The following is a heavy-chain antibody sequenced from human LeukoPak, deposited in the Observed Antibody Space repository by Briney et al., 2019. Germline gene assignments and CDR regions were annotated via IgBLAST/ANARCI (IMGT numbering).Heavy chain of an antibody. D-gene: IGHD5-24*01. V-gene: IGHV3-48*01. CDR3: ARGRDGYNYVLNYFDY. CDR1: GFTFSSYS. Sequence: GGSLRLSCAASGFTFSSYSMNWVRQAPGKGLEWVSYISSSSSTIYYAGSVKGRFTISRDNAKNSLYLQMNSLRAEDTAVYYCARGRDGYNYVLNYFDYWGQGTLVTVSS. J-gene: IGHJ4*02. CDR2: ISSSSSTI.